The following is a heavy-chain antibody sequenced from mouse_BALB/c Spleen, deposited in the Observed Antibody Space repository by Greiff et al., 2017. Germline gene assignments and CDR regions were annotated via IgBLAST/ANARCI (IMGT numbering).Heavy chain of an antibody. CDR1: GFSLTSYG. D-gene: IGHD2-2*01. CDR3: ARDLGGYDEGQFAY. V-gene: IGHV2-9*02. Sequence: VQLQQSGPGLVAPSQSLSITCTVSGFSLTSYGVHWVRQPPGKGLEWLGVIWAGGSTNYNSALMSRLSISKDNSKSQVFLKMNSLQTDDTAMYYCARDLGGYDEGQFAYWGQGTLVTVSA. CDR2: IWAGGST. J-gene: IGHJ3*01.